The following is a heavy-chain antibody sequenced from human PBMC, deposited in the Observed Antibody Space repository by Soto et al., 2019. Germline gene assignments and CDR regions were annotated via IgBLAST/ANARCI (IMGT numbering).Heavy chain of an antibody. D-gene: IGHD3-22*01. CDR2: ISAYDGNT. CDR3: ARGGYYDSSGSRNYHYYGMNV. Sequence: QVQLVQSGAEVKKPGASVKVSCKASGYTFTSYGINWVRQAPGQGLEWLGWISAYDGNTKYAQILQGRDSMTTDTSTNTAYMELRSLRSDDTAVYYCARGGYYDSSGSRNYHYYGMNVWGQGTTVTVSS. CDR1: GYTFTSYG. J-gene: IGHJ6*02. V-gene: IGHV1-18*01.